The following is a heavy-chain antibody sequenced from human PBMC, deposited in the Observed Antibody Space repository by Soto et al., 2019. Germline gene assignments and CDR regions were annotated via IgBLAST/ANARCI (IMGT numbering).Heavy chain of an antibody. CDR2: TDWNGGST. Sequence: EVQLVESGGGVVRPGGSLRLSCSASGFTFDDHGMSWVRQAPGKGLEWISGTDWNGGSTGYADSVKGRFTISRDNAKNSLYLQMNSLRAEDTALYFCARASGDYGDLDGYWGQGTLVTVSS. CDR1: GFTFDDHG. CDR3: ARASGDYGDLDGY. J-gene: IGHJ4*02. V-gene: IGHV3-20*04. D-gene: IGHD4-17*01.